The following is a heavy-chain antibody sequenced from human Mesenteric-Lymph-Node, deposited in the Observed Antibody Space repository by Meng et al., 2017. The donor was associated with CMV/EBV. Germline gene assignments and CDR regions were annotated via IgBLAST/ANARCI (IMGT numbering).Heavy chain of an antibody. CDR1: GFTFSSSA. V-gene: IGHV1-58*01. CDR3: AALFCSGGGCYYAYGMDV. D-gene: IGHD2-15*01. CDR2: IVVGSDHT. Sequence: SVKVSCKASGFTFSSSAVQWVRQARGQRPEWIGWIVVGSDHTNYAQKFQERVTLTRDMSTNIAYLELSSLTSEDTAVYFCAALFCSGGGCYYAYGMDVWGQGTTVTVSS. J-gene: IGHJ6*02.